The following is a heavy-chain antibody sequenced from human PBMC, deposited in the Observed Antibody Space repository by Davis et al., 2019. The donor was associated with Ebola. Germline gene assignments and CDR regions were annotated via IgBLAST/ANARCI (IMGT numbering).Heavy chain of an antibody. CDR1: GFTFSSYS. CDR3: ARENLRNYGMDV. V-gene: IGHV3-33*08. J-gene: IGHJ6*02. CDR2: IWYDGSNK. Sequence: GESLKISCAASGFTFSSYSMNWVRQAPGKGLEWVAVIWYDGSNKYYADSVKGRFTISRDNSKNTLYLQMNSLRAEDTAVYYCARENLRNYGMDVWGQGTTVTVSS. D-gene: IGHD1-14*01.